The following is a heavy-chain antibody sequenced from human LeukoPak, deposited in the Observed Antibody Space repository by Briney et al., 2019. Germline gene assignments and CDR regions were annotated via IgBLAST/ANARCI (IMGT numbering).Heavy chain of an antibody. CDR3: ASPSQQLVPDAFDI. CDR2: ISSSSSTI. V-gene: IGHV3-48*02. CDR1: GFTFSSYS. D-gene: IGHD6-13*01. Sequence: PGGSLRLSCAASGFTFSSYSMNWVRQAPGKGLEWVSYISSSSSTIYYADSVKGRFTISRDNAKNSLYLQMNSLRDEDTAVYYCASPSQQLVPDAFDIWGQGTMVTVSS. J-gene: IGHJ3*02.